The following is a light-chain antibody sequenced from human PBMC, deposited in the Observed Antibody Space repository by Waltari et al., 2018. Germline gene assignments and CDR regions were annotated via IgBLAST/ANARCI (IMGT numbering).Light chain of an antibody. CDR1: QSISSY. CDR3: QQSYSTSS. J-gene: IGKJ3*01. Sequence: DIQMTQSPSSLSASVGDRVTITCRASQSISSYLNWYQQKPGKAPKLLIYAASSLQSGVPLRFSGSGSGTDFTLTISSLQPEDFATYYCQQSYSTSSFGPGTKVYIK. CDR2: AAS. V-gene: IGKV1-39*01.